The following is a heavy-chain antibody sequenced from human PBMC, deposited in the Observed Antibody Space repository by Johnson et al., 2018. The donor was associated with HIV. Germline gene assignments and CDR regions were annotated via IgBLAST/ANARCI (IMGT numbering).Heavy chain of an antibody. Sequence: VQLVESGGGVVQPGRSLRLSCAASGFTFSSYAMHWVRQAPGKGLEWVSGISWNSGSIGYADSVKGRFTISRDNAKNSLYLQMNSLRAEDTALYYCARERYCSSTSCYFSRPPDAFDIWGQGTMVTVSS. D-gene: IGHD2-2*01. CDR2: ISWNSGSI. CDR3: ARERYCSSTSCYFSRPPDAFDI. CDR1: GFTFSSYA. J-gene: IGHJ3*02. V-gene: IGHV3-9*01.